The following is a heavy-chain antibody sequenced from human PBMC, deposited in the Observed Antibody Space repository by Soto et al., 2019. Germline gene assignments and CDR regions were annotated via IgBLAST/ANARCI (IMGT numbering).Heavy chain of an antibody. J-gene: IGHJ4*02. CDR1: GYTLTGHY. Sequence: SVKVSCTASGYTLTGHYLHWVRQAPGRGLEWMGWINPSTGGTNFAQKFQGRVTMTSDTSIRTVYLELSSLRSDDTAVYYCGRYIMWSVGARRFDHWGQGTQVTVSS. V-gene: IGHV1-2*02. CDR2: INPSTGGT. CDR3: GRYIMWSVGARRFDH. D-gene: IGHD2-21*01.